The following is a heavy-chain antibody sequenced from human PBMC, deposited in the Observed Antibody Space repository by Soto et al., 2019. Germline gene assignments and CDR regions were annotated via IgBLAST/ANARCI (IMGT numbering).Heavy chain of an antibody. J-gene: IGHJ6*02. D-gene: IGHD2-8*01. CDR3: ARERLDSGVGQGAMDV. Sequence: QVQLQESGPGLVKPSQTLSLTCIVSGGSMSSRDYYWSWIRQYPGKGLEWIGYIYYSGSTYYHSALMSRVSISIDTSKKHFSLKLNSVTAADTAVYYCARERLDSGVGQGAMDVWGQGITVTVSS. CDR2: IYYSGST. CDR1: GGSMSSRDYY. V-gene: IGHV4-31*03.